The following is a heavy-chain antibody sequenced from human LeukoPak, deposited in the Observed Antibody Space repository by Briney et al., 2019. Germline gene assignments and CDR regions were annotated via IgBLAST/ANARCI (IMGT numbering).Heavy chain of an antibody. CDR2: ISYDESNK. J-gene: IGHJ4*02. CDR1: GFTFGSYA. V-gene: IGHV3-30-3*01. CDR3: ARDPYFDY. Sequence: GGSLRLSCAASGFTFGSYAMPWVRQAPGKGLEWVAVISYDESNKYYADSVKGRFTISRDNSKNTLYLQMNSLRAEDTAVYYCARDPYFDYWGQGTLVTVSS.